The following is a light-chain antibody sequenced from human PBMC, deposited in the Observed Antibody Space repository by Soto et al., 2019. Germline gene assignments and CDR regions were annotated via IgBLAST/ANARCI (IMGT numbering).Light chain of an antibody. Sequence: DIVLTHSPDTLSLSPGEIATLSCRASQSVSRYLAWYQQKPGQTPRLLIYDASNRAAGIPARFSGSGAGTDITLTISSLEPEDFEVYYCQQRSNWPLTFGGGTKVEIK. CDR3: QQRSNWPLT. CDR1: QSVSRY. CDR2: DAS. V-gene: IGKV3-11*01. J-gene: IGKJ4*01.